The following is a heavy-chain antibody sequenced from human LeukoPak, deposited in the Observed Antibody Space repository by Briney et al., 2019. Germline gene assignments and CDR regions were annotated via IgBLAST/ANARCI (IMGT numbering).Heavy chain of an antibody. V-gene: IGHV4-34*01. CDR3: AKDDTIGYCSTTNCYFDS. CDR1: GGSFSGYY. Sequence: SETLSLTCAVYGGSFSGYYWSWIRQPPGKGLEWIGEINHSGSTNYNPSLKSRVTISVDTSKNQFSLKLSSVTAADTAVYYCAKDDTIGYCSTTNCYFDSWGPGTLVTVSS. D-gene: IGHD2-2*01. CDR2: INHSGST. J-gene: IGHJ4*02.